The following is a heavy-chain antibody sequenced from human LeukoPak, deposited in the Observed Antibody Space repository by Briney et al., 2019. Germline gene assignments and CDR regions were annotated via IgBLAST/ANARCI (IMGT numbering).Heavy chain of an antibody. CDR3: VKTMVTFGGIIRADAFDI. CDR1: GFTFNMYA. CDR2: INNNGGTT. D-gene: IGHD3-16*01. J-gene: IGHJ3*02. V-gene: IGHV3-64D*06. Sequence: PGGSLRLSCSASGFTFNMYAMHWVRQAPGKGLEYLSGINNNGGTTNYADSVKGRFTISRDNFNNTLYLQMSRLRAEDTAVYYCVKTMVTFGGIIRADAFDIWGQGTMVTVS.